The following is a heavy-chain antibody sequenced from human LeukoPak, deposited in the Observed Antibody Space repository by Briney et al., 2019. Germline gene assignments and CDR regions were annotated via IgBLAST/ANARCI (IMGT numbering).Heavy chain of an antibody. D-gene: IGHD3-22*01. CDR1: GGTFSSYA. CDR3: ASSITMIVVAGRAFDY. Sequence: PGASVKVSCKASGGTFSSYAISWVRQAPGQGLEWMGGIIPIFGTANYAQKFQGRVTITTDESTSTAYMELSSLRSEDTAVYYCASSITMIVVAGRAFDYWGQGTLVTVSS. CDR2: IIPIFGTA. J-gene: IGHJ4*02. V-gene: IGHV1-69*05.